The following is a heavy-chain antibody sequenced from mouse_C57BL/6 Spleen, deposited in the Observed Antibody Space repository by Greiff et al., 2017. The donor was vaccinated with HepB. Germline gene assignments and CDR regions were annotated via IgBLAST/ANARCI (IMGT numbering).Heavy chain of an antibody. CDR2: IDPSDSET. V-gene: IGHV1-52*01. Sequence: VQLQQPGAELVRPGSSVKLSCKASGYTFTSYWMHWVKQRPIQGLEWIGNIDPSDSETHYNQKFKDKATLTVDKSSSTAYMQLSSLTSEDSAVYYCARGGNGSSFLDYWGQGTTLTVSS. D-gene: IGHD1-1*01. CDR1: GYTFTSYW. J-gene: IGHJ2*01. CDR3: ARGGNGSSFLDY.